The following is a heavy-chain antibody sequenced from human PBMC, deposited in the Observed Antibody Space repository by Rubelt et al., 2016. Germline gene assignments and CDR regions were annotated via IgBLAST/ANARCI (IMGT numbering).Heavy chain of an antibody. Sequence: GFTLNNYWMHWVRQAPGKGLVWVSEIKYDGSATNYADSVKGRFTISRDNSKNTLYLQMNSLRAEDTAVYYCARSKQGPWYSGSYSFWGQGTLVTVSS. CDR2: IKYDGSAT. D-gene: IGHD1-26*01. CDR1: GFTLNNYW. CDR3: ARSKQGPWYSGSYSF. J-gene: IGHJ4*02. V-gene: IGHV3-74*01.